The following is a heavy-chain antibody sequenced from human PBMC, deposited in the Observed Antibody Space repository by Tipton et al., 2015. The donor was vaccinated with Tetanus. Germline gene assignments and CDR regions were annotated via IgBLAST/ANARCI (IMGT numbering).Heavy chain of an antibody. CDR1: GDSVSSNSAA. J-gene: IGHJ4*02. V-gene: IGHV6-1*01. CDR3: PRGRCGDRLYYFFY. CDR2: TYYRSKWYN. Sequence: GLVKPSQTLSLTCAISGDSVSSNSAAWNWIRQSPSRGLEWLGRTYYRSKWYNDYAVSVKSRITINPDTSKNQFSLQLNSVTPEDAALYYCPRGRCGDRLYYFFYWCQGALVADSS. D-gene: IGHD4-17*01.